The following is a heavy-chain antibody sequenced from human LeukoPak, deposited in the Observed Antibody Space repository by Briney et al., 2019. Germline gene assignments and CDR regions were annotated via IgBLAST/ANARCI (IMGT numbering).Heavy chain of an antibody. Sequence: GGSLRLSCAASGFIFSRHGMHWVRQAPGKGLEWVAVISYDGSIKYYADSVKGRFTISRDNSKNTLYLQMNNLRAEDTAVYYCVRGAYTSGFPDWGQGTLVTVSS. J-gene: IGHJ1*01. V-gene: IGHV3-30*03. CDR2: ISYDGSIK. D-gene: IGHD3-22*01. CDR3: VRGAYTSGFPD. CDR1: GFIFSRHG.